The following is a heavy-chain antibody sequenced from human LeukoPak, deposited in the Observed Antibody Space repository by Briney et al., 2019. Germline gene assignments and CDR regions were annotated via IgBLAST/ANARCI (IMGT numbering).Heavy chain of an antibody. D-gene: IGHD5-18*01. J-gene: IGHJ6*01. CDR3: ARDLKAMVTHYGMDV. CDR1: GFTFSSYS. V-gene: IGHV3-21*01. CDR2: ISSSSSYI. Sequence: GGSLRLSCAASGFTFSSYSMNWVRQAPGKGLEWVSSISSSSSYIYYADSVKGRFTISRDNAKNSLYLQMNSLRAEDTAVYYCARDLKAMVTHYGMDVWGQGTTVTVSS.